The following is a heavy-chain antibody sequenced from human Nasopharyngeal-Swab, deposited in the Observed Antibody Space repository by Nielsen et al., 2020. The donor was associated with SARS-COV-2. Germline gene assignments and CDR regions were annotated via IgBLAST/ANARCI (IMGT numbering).Heavy chain of an antibody. Sequence: GGSLRLSCAASGFTFEDYAMHWVRQAPGKGLEWVSGISWNSGSIGYADSVKGRFTISRDNAKNSLYLQMNSLRAEDTALYYCAKVSGYSYGTYWYFDLWGRGTLVTVSS. D-gene: IGHD5-18*01. CDR3: AKVSGYSYGTYWYFDL. CDR2: ISWNSGSI. V-gene: IGHV3-9*01. J-gene: IGHJ2*01. CDR1: GFTFEDYA.